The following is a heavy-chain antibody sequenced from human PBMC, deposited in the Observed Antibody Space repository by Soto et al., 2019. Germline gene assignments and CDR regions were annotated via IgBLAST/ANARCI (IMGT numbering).Heavy chain of an antibody. CDR3: ARDGLPYGSGSLNWFDP. Sequence: GGSLRLSCAASGFTFSSYGMHWVRQAPGKGLEWVAVIWYDGSNKYYADSVKGRFTISRDNSKNTLYLQMNSLRAEDTAVYYCARDGLPYGSGSLNWFDPWGQGTLVTVSS. V-gene: IGHV3-33*01. J-gene: IGHJ5*02. CDR2: IWYDGSNK. D-gene: IGHD3-10*01. CDR1: GFTFSSYG.